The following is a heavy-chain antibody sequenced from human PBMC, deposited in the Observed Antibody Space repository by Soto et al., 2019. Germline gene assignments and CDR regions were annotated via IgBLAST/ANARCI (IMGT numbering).Heavy chain of an antibody. J-gene: IGHJ6*02. D-gene: IGHD3-16*01. V-gene: IGHV1-69*08. CDR3: ARGLGGRMDD. Sequence: QVQLVQSGAEVKKPGSSVRVSCKASGTIFSMYTISWVRQAPGQGLEWMGRIIPILGETNSAQKFQDRVTLTADKSTNTAYMELNSLRLEDTAVYYCARGLGGRMDDWGQGTTVTVSS. CDR2: IIPILGET. CDR1: GTIFSMYT.